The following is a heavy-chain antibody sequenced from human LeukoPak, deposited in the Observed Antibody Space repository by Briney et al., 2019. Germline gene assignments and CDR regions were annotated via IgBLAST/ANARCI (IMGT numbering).Heavy chain of an antibody. V-gene: IGHV3-23*01. CDR3: AKDLGCYGSGSYYPLDY. CDR1: GFTFSSYA. CDR2: ISGSGGST. Sequence: GGSLRLSCAASGFTFSSYAMSWVRQAPGKGLEWVSAISGSGGSTYYADSVKGRFTISRDNSKNTLYLQMNSLRAEDTAVYYCAKDLGCYGSGSYYPLDYWGQGTLVTVSS. J-gene: IGHJ4*02. D-gene: IGHD3-10*01.